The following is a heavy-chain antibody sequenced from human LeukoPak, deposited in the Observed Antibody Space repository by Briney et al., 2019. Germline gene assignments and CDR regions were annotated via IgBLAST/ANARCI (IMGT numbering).Heavy chain of an antibody. CDR3: ARMASGNYLGVYYFDY. CDR1: GFTFSSYW. CDR2: ISSNGGST. Sequence: GGSLRLSCAASGFTFSSYWMHWVRQAPGKGLEYVSGISSNGGSTYYTDSLKGRFTISRDNSKNTLYLQMNSLRAEDTAVYFCARMASGNYLGVYYFDYWGQGTLVTVSS. V-gene: IGHV3-64*04. J-gene: IGHJ4*02. D-gene: IGHD1-26*01.